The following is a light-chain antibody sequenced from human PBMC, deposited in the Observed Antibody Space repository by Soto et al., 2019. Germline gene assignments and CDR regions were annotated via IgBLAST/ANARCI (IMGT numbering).Light chain of an antibody. V-gene: IGKV1-39*01. CDR3: QQTYSSPET. CDR1: QSISNY. CDR2: AAS. Sequence: EIQMTQSPSSLSASVGDRVTITCRASQSISNYLNWFQQKPGNPPKLLIYAASTLQGGVPSRFSGRGSGTDFTLTISNLQPEDFATYYCQQTYSSPETFGQGTKVEI. J-gene: IGKJ1*01.